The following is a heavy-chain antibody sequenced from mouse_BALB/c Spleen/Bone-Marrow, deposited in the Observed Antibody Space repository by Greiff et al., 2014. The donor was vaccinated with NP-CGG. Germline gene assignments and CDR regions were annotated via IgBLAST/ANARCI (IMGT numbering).Heavy chain of an antibody. J-gene: IGHJ2*01. CDR1: GFTFSSHT. CDR2: ISNGGGST. CDR3: ARGGYYFDY. Sequence: EVKLMESGGGLVQPGGSLKLSCAASGFTFSSHTMSWVRQTPEKRLEWVAYISNGGGSTYYPDTVKGRFTISRDNAKNTLYLQMSSLKSEDTAMYYCARGGYYFDYWGQGTTLTVSS. V-gene: IGHV5-12-2*01.